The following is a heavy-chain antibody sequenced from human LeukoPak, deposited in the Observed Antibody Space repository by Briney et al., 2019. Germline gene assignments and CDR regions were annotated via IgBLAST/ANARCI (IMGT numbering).Heavy chain of an antibody. CDR2: IYHSGNT. CDR1: GGSISSTNW. CDR3: ARETSQKGTHYMDV. D-gene: IGHD3-10*01. V-gene: IGHV4-4*02. J-gene: IGHJ6*03. Sequence: SETLSLTCAVSGGSISSTNWWSWVRQPPGKGLEWIGEIYHSGNTNYNPSLKSRVTLSVDKSKNQLSLKVSSVTAADTAVFYCARETSQKGTHYMDVWGKGTTVTISS.